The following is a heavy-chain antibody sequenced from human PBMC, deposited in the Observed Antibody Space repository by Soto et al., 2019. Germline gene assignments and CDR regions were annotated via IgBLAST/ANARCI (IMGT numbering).Heavy chain of an antibody. D-gene: IGHD2-2*01. Sequence: GGSLRLSCAASGFTFSSYAMSWVRQAPGKGLEWVSAISGSGGSTYYADSVKGRFTISRDNSKNTLYLQMNSLRAEDTAVYYCAKDRPDIVVVPAARKYNWFDPWGQGTLVTVSS. CDR1: GFTFSSYA. J-gene: IGHJ5*02. CDR2: ISGSGGST. V-gene: IGHV3-23*01. CDR3: AKDRPDIVVVPAARKYNWFDP.